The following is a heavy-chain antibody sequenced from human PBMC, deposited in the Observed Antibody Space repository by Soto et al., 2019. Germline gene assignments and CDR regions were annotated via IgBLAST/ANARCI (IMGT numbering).Heavy chain of an antibody. J-gene: IGHJ6*02. D-gene: IGHD2-15*01. Sequence: ASVKVSCKASGYTFTSYYMHWVRQAPGQGHEWVGIINLSGGSTSYAQKFQGRVTMTRETSTSTVYMELSSLRSEDTAAYYCASENMGYCSGGSCTNYYGMDVCRQGTTVTVYS. CDR2: INLSGGST. CDR3: ASENMGYCSGGSCTNYYGMDV. CDR1: GYTFTSYY. V-gene: IGHV1-46*01.